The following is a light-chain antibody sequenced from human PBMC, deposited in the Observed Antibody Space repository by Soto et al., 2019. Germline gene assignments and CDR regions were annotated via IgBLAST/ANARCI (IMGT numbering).Light chain of an antibody. J-gene: IGKJ4*01. CDR1: QSVSSSY. V-gene: IGKV3D-7*01. Sequence: EIVMTQSPATLSLCPGERATLSRRASQSVSSSYLSWYQQKPGQAPRLLIYGASTRATGIPARFSGSGSGTDFTLTISSLQPEDFAVYYRQQDYNLPLTFGGGTKVDIK. CDR3: QQDYNLPLT. CDR2: GAS.